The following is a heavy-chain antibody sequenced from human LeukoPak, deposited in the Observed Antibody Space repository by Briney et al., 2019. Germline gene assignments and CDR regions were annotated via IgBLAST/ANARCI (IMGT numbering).Heavy chain of an antibody. CDR1: GFTFSNHV. CDR3: AKGGTRFSFDY. CDR2: ISDSGDNT. V-gene: IGHV3-23*01. D-gene: IGHD1-14*01. J-gene: IGHJ4*02. Sequence: PGGSLRLSCGAPGFTFSNHVMSWVRQAPGKGLEWVSAISDSGDNTYYADSVKGRFTISRDNSKNTLYLQMNSLRAEDTAEYYCAKGGTRFSFDYWGQGTLVTVSS.